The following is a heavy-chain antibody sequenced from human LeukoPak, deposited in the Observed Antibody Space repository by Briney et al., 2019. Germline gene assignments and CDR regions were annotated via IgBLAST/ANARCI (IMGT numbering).Heavy chain of an antibody. Sequence: ASVKVSCKASGYTFTSYDINWVRQATGQGLEWMGWMNPNNGNTGYAQKFQGRVTMTRDTSTSTVYMELSSLRSEDTAVYYCARAKTLFDYWGQGTLVTVSS. CDR1: GYTFTSYD. CDR2: MNPNNGNT. V-gene: IGHV1-8*01. J-gene: IGHJ4*02. CDR3: ARAKTLFDY. D-gene: IGHD2/OR15-2a*01.